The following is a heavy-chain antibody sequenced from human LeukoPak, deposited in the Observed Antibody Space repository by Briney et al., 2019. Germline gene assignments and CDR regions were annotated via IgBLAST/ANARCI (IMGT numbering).Heavy chain of an antibody. D-gene: IGHD2-15*01. CDR2: ISISSNYI. Sequence: PGGSLRLSCAASGFTFSNYNMNWVRQAPGKGLEWVSCISISSNYIYYSDSVKGRFTISRDNAKNSLYLQMNSLRAEDTAVYYCARDGGGGLDYWGQGTLVTVSS. CDR1: GFTFSNYN. V-gene: IGHV3-21*01. CDR3: ARDGGGGLDY. J-gene: IGHJ4*02.